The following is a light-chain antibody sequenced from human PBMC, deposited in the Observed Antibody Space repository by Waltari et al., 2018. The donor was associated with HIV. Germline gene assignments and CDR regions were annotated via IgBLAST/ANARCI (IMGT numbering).Light chain of an antibody. CDR2: GAS. Sequence: EIVLTQSPGTLSLSPGERATLPCRASQSVSSSYLAWDQQKPGQAPRLLIYGASSRATGIPDRFSGSGSGTDFTLTISRLEPEDFAVYYCQQYGSSPPAVTFGQGTRLEIK. CDR3: QQYGSSPPAVT. V-gene: IGKV3-20*01. CDR1: QSVSSSY. J-gene: IGKJ5*01.